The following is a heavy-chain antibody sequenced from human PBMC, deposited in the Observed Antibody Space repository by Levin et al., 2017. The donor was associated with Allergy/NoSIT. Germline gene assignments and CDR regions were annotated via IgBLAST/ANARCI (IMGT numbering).Heavy chain of an antibody. CDR1: GFTFSSYS. Sequence: PGGSLRLSCAASGFTFSSYSMNWVRQAPGKGLEWVSSISSSSSYIYYADSVKGRFTISRDNAKNSLYLQMNSLRAEDTAVYYCARETYSSGYYLTGDAFDIWGQGTMVTVSS. CDR3: ARETYSSGYYLTGDAFDI. D-gene: IGHD3-22*01. J-gene: IGHJ3*02. CDR2: ISSSSSYI. V-gene: IGHV3-21*01.